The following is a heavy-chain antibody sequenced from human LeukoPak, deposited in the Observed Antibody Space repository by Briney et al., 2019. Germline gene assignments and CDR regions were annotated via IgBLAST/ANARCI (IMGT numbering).Heavy chain of an antibody. CDR3: ARVGYCSGGGCYGLDY. Sequence: PSEALSLTCTVSGGSISNYFWSWIRQTPGKGLEWIGYIYYSGSTNYNPSLKSRVTISVDTSKNQFSLKLRSVTAADTAVYYCARVGYCSGGGCYGLDYWGQGTLVTVSS. CDR1: GGSISNYF. D-gene: IGHD2-15*01. CDR2: IYYSGST. J-gene: IGHJ4*02. V-gene: IGHV4-59*01.